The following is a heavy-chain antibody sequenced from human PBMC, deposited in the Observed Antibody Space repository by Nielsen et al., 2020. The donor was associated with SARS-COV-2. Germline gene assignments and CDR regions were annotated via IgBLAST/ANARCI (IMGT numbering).Heavy chain of an antibody. D-gene: IGHD3-10*01. CDR1: GYRFTAYS. CDR2: IDPHSGGT. CDR3: ARVRSSSGIWFDP. J-gene: IGHJ5*02. Sequence: ASVKVSCKASGYRFTAYSMHWVRQAPGQGAEWMGRIDPHSGGTTYAQKFQGRVTMTRDTSINTAYMELNRLTSDDTAVYYCARVRSSSGIWFDPWGQGTLVVVSS. V-gene: IGHV1-2*06.